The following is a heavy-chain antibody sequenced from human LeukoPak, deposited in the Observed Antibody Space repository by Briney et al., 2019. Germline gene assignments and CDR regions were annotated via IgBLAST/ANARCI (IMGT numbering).Heavy chain of an antibody. CDR2: IFSSGST. CDR1: GDSLSSGNYY. CDR3: ARTAFSSGWYGFDY. Sequence: SQTLSLTCTVSGDSLSSGNYYWSWIRQPAGKGLEWIGRIFSSGSTNYNPSLMSRVTISVDTSKNQFSLKLSSVTAEDTALYYCARTAFSSGWYGFDYWGQGTLVTVSS. J-gene: IGHJ4*02. D-gene: IGHD6-19*01. V-gene: IGHV4-61*02.